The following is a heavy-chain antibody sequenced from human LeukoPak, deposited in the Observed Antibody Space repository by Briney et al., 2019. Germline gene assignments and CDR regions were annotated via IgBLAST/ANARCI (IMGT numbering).Heavy chain of an antibody. D-gene: IGHD6-19*01. CDR3: VRDTGYGSGWYPGYY. Sequence: ASVKVSCKASGYTFTSSSINWVRQAPGQGLEWLGWINPYIGNTDYSQKIQGRVTMTRDTSTSTAYMELRSLRSDDTAFYYCVRDTGYGSGWYPGYYWGQGTLVTVSA. CDR2: INPYIGNT. CDR1: GYTFTSSS. J-gene: IGHJ4*02. V-gene: IGHV1-18*01.